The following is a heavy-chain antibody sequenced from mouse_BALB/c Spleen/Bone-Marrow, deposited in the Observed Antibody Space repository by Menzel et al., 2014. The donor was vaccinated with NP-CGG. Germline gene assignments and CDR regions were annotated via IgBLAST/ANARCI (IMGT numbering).Heavy chain of an antibody. J-gene: IGHJ4*01. CDR1: GFDFSSYW. CDR3: ARRGYYGAMDY. CDR2: INPDSSTI. Sequence: EVQVVESGGGLVQPGGSLKLSCAASGFDFSSYWMSWVRQAPGKGLEWIGEINPDSSTINYTQSIKDKFIITRDNAKNTLYLQRSKVRSEDTALYYCARRGYYGAMDYWGQGTSVTVSS. V-gene: IGHV4-1*02. D-gene: IGHD1-1*01.